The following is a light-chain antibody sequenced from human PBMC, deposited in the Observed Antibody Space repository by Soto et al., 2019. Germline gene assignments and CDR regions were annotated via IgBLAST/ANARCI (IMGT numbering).Light chain of an antibody. V-gene: IGKV3-11*01. J-gene: IGKJ3*01. CDR2: DAS. CDR1: QSVSSY. Sequence: EIVLTQSPATLSLSPGERATLSCRASQSVSSYLAWYQQKPGQAPRLLIYDASNRATGIPARFSGSGSGTDFTLSISNVEPEDFAVYYCQRRSNWPGAFGPGTKVDIK. CDR3: QRRSNWPGA.